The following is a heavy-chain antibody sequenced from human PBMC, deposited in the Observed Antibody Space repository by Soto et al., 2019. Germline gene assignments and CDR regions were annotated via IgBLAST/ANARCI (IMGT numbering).Heavy chain of an antibody. CDR3: ARWNVYSDYDYSRYNYVIVV. D-gene: IGHD5-12*01. J-gene: IGHJ6*02. Sequence: ASVKVSCKASGYTFTSYGISWVRQAPGQGLEWMGWISAYNGNTNYAQKLQGRVTMTTDTSTSTAYMELRSLRSDDTAVYYCARWNVYSDYDYSRYNYVIVVWDQGTMVNAFS. CDR1: GYTFTSYG. CDR2: ISAYNGNT. V-gene: IGHV1-18*01.